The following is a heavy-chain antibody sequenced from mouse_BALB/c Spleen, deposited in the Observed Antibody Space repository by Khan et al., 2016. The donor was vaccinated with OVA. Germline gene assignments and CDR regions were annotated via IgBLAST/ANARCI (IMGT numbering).Heavy chain of an antibody. CDR1: GYSITSGYF. CDR2: IRYDGNS. CDR3: ARGGSSGPAWFAY. D-gene: IGHD3-1*01. J-gene: IGHJ3*01. Sequence: EVQLQESGPGLVKPSQSLSLTCSVTGYSITSGYFRNWIRQFPGNKLEWMGYIRYDGNSNYNPSLKNRISITRDTSKNQFFLKLNSVTPEDTATYYCARGGSSGPAWFAYWGRGTLVTVSA. V-gene: IGHV3-6*02.